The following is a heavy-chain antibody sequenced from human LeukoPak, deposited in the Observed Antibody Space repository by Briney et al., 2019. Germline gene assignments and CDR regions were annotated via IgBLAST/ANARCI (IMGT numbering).Heavy chain of an antibody. CDR1: GDSISSFY. Sequence: PSETLSLTCTVSGDSISSFYWSWIRQAPGKGLESIGFIYINGDTSYNPSLKGRATLSLDTSKNQFSLRLTSVTAADTAVYYCAKTDRTFASWGPGTLVTVSS. CDR2: IYINGDT. J-gene: IGHJ5*02. D-gene: IGHD1-7*01. V-gene: IGHV4-4*09. CDR3: AKTDRTFAS.